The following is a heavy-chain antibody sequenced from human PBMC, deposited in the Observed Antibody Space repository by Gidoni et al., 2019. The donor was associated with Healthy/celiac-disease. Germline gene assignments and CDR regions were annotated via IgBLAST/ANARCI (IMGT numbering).Heavy chain of an antibody. CDR3: ARGGYDSSGYYYYFDY. D-gene: IGHD3-22*01. CDR1: GGSISSYY. V-gene: IGHV4-59*01. J-gene: IGHJ4*02. Sequence: QVQLQESGPGLVKPSETLSLTCTVSGGSISSYYWSWIRQPPGKVLEWIGYIYYSGSTNYNPSLKSRVTISVDTSKNQFSLKLSSVTAADTAVYYCARGGYDSSGYYYYFDYWGQGTLVTVSS. CDR2: IYYSGST.